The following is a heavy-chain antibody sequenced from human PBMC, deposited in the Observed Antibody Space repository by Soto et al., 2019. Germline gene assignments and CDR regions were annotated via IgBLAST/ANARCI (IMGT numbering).Heavy chain of an antibody. CDR3: AKRPRALLTFVY. Sequence: EVQLVDSGGGLVQPGGSLRLSCAASGFIFSNYVMSWVRQAPGKGLEWVSSISDSGGTSYYADSVKGRFTISRDNSKNTLYLQMKSLRAEDTAIYYCAKRPRALLTFVYWGQGTLVTVSS. D-gene: IGHD1-26*01. J-gene: IGHJ4*02. CDR1: GFIFSNYV. V-gene: IGHV3-23*04. CDR2: ISDSGGTS.